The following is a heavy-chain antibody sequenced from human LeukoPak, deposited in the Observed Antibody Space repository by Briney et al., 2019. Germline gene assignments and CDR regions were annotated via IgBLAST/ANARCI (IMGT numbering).Heavy chain of an antibody. D-gene: IGHD6-13*01. CDR1: GFTFSNYA. Sequence: GGSLRLSCAASGFTFSNYAMNWVRQAPGKGLEWVSSISGSGGSTFYADSAKGRFTISRDNSRNTLYLQMNSLRAEDTAQYYCAKGTSSWCGAPDYWGQGTLVSVSS. CDR3: AKGTSSWCGAPDY. CDR2: ISGSGGST. V-gene: IGHV3-23*01. J-gene: IGHJ4*02.